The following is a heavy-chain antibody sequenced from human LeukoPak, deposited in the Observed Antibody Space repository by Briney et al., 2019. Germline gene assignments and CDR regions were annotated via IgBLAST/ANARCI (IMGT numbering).Heavy chain of an antibody. D-gene: IGHD5-12*01. CDR3: ARDQEDSGLDC. Sequence: PGRSLRLSCAASGFTFSSYGMHWVRQAPGKGLEWVAVIWYDGSNKYYADSVKGRFTMSRDNSKSTLYLQMNSLRAEDTAVYYCARDQEDSGLDCWGQGTLVTVSS. CDR1: GFTFSSYG. J-gene: IGHJ4*02. CDR2: IWYDGSNK. V-gene: IGHV3-33*01.